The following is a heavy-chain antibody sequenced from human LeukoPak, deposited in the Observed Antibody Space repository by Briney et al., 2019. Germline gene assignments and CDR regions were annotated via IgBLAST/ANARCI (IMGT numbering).Heavy chain of an antibody. V-gene: IGHV4-59*12. CDR1: GGSISSYF. J-gene: IGHJ4*02. CDR3: ARGLGILRF. Sequence: SETLSLTCTVSGGSISSYFWSWIRQPPGKGLEWIGYISYSGSTNYNPSLKSRVTFSVDTSKNQFSLKLSSVTAADTAVYYCARGLGILRFWGQGTLVTVSS. CDR2: ISYSGST. D-gene: IGHD6-13*01.